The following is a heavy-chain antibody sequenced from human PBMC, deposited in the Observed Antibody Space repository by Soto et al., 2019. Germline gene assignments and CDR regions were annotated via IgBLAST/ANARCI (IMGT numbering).Heavy chain of an antibody. Sequence: SETLSLTCTVSGGSISSGDYYWSWIRQPPGKGLEWIGYIYYSGSTYYNPSLKSRGTISVDTSKNQFSLKLTSVTAADTAVYYCARTVGSGSPDFDYWGQGTLVTVSS. J-gene: IGHJ4*02. CDR1: GGSISSGDYY. CDR3: ARTVGSGSPDFDY. D-gene: IGHD3-10*01. V-gene: IGHV4-30-4*01. CDR2: IYYSGST.